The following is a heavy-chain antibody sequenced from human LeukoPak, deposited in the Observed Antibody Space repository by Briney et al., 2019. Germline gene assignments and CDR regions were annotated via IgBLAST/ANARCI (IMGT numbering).Heavy chain of an antibody. D-gene: IGHD3-22*01. J-gene: IGHJ4*02. V-gene: IGHV1-2*05. CDR2: INPNSGGT. CDR3: ARDKDSSGYYKP. CDR1: GYTFTGYY. Sequence: ASVKVSCKASGYTFTGYYMHWVRQAPGQGLEWMGQINPNSGGTNYAQKFQGRVTMTRDTSISTAYMELSRLRSDDTVVYYCARDKDSSGYYKPWGQGTLVTVSS.